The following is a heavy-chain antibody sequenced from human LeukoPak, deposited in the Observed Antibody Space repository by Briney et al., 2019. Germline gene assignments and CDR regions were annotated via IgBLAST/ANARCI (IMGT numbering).Heavy chain of an antibody. D-gene: IGHD6-13*01. Sequence: QTGGSLRLSCAASGFTLSDYSMNWVRQAPGKGLEWVSYISSSGSPIYYADSLKGRFTISRDTAKNSLYLQIDSLRAEDTAVYYCARETSTWYPMDSWGQGTLVTVSS. CDR1: GFTLSDYS. J-gene: IGHJ4*02. CDR3: ARETSTWYPMDS. V-gene: IGHV3-48*01. CDR2: ISSSGSPI.